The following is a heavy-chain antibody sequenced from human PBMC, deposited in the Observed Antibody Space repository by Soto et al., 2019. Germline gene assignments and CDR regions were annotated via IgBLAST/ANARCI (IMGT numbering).Heavy chain of an antibody. CDR3: ARSDINTVTTLPFDY. CDR2: IKQDGSEE. D-gene: IGHD4-17*01. Sequence: GGSLRLSCAASGFTFSSYWMSWVRQAPGKGLEWVAIIKQDGSEEYYVDSVKGRFTISRDNAKNSLYLQMNSLRAEDTAVYYCARSDINTVTTLPFDYWGQGTLVTVSS. CDR1: GFTFSSYW. V-gene: IGHV3-7*01. J-gene: IGHJ4*02.